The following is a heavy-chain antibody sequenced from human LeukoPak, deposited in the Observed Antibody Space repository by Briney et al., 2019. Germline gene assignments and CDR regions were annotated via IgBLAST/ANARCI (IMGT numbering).Heavy chain of an antibody. J-gene: IGHJ4*02. D-gene: IGHD3-10*01. V-gene: IGHV4-59*08. CDR2: IYYSGST. CDR1: GGSISSYY. CDR3: ARHYRGVITYFDH. Sequence: SETLSLTCTVSGGSISSYYWSWIRQPPGKGLEWIGYIYYSGSTNYNPSLKSRVTISVDTSKNQFSLKLSSVTAADTAVYYCARHYRGVITYFDHWGQGTLVTVSS.